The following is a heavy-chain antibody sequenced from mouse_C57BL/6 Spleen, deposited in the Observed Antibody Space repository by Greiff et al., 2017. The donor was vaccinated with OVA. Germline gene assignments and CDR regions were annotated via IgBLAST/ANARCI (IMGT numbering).Heavy chain of an antibody. V-gene: IGHV1-18*01. CDR2: INPNNGGT. D-gene: IGHD4-1*01. J-gene: IGHJ3*01. Sequence: VQLKESGPELVKPGASVKIPCKASGYTFTDYNMDWVKQSHGKSLEWIGDINPNNGGTIYNQKFKGKVTLTVDKSSSTAYMELRSLTSEDTAVYYCARGDWDAWFAYWGQGTLVTVSA. CDR1: GYTFTDYN. CDR3: ARGDWDAWFAY.